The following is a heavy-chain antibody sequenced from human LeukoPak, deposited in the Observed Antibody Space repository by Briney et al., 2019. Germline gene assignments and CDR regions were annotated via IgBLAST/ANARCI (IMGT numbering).Heavy chain of an antibody. Sequence: GGSLSLSCAASGFTFSRSWMSWVRQAPGKGLEWVANIYQDGSEKNYVDSVKGRFTISGDNGKDALYLQMSILRAEDTAVYYGAREGFLDYWGQGTLVTVSS. CDR1: GFTFSRSW. CDR3: AREGFLDY. V-gene: IGHV3-7*01. CDR2: IYQDGSEK. D-gene: IGHD3-3*01. J-gene: IGHJ4*02.